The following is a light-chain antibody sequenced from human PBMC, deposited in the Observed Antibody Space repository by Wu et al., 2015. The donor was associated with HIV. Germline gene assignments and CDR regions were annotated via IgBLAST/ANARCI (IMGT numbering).Light chain of an antibody. V-gene: IGKV3-15*01. CDR1: QSVRSN. CDR3: QQYNNWPYT. Sequence: EIVMTQSPATLSVSPGERATLSCRASQSVRSNLAWYQQKPGQAPRLLIYGASTRATGIPARFSGSGSGTEFTLTISSLQSEDFAVYYCQQYNNWPYTFGQGTHLEIK. CDR2: GAS. J-gene: IGKJ2*01.